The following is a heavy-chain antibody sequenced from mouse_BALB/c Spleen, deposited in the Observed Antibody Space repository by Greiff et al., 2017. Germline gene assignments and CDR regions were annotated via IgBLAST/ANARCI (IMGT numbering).Heavy chain of an antibody. D-gene: IGHD2-4*01. J-gene: IGHJ3*01. Sequence: VQLQQSGAELVRSGASVKLSCTASGFNIKDYYMHWVKQRPEQGLEWIGRIDPANGNTKYDPKFQGKATITADTSSNTAYLQLSSLTSEDTAVYYCAPIYYDYDFAYWGQGTLVTVSA. CDR1: GFNIKDYY. CDR2: IDPANGNT. V-gene: IGHV14-3*02. CDR3: APIYYDYDFAY.